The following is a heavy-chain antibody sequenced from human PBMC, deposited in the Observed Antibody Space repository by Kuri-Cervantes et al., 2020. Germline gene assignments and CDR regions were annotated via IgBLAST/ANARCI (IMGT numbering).Heavy chain of an antibody. Sequence: GESLKISCAASGFTVSSNYMSWVRQAPGKGLGWVSVIYSGGSTYYADSVKGRFTISRDNSKNTLYLQMNSLRAEDTAVYYCARAKRGYSYGHYYYGMDVWGQGTTVTVSS. CDR3: ARAKRGYSYGHYYYGMDV. V-gene: IGHV3-66*01. CDR1: GFTVSSNY. D-gene: IGHD5-18*01. CDR2: IYSGGST. J-gene: IGHJ6*02.